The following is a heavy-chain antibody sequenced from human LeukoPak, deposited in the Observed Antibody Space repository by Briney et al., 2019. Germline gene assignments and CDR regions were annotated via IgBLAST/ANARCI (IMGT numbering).Heavy chain of an antibody. CDR1: GGSTSSSSYY. J-gene: IGHJ4*02. CDR3: VGGTSSHNLDY. Sequence: PSETLSLTCSVSGGSTSSSSYYWGWIRQPPGKGLEWIGSMYYSGSTYYKPSLKSRVTISVDTSKNQFSLKMTSVIAGDTAVYYCVGGTSSHNLDYWGQGTLVTVSS. CDR2: MYYSGST. D-gene: IGHD2-2*01. V-gene: IGHV4-39*01.